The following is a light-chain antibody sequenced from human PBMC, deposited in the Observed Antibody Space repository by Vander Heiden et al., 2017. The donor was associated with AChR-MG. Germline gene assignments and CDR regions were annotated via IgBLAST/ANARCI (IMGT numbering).Light chain of an antibody. CDR2: DTS. Sequence: ELVLTQSPATLSLSPGERATLSCRASQSVTTYLAWYQQKPGQAPRLLIYDTSTRAAGIPARFSGSGSGTDFTLTISSLEPEDFAVYHCQQRSNWPPVTFGQGTRLEIK. J-gene: IGKJ5*01. CDR3: QQRSNWPPVT. CDR1: QSVTTY. V-gene: IGKV3-11*01.